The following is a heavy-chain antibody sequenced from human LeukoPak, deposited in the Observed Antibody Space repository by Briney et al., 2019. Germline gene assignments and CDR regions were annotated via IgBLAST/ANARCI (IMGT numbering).Heavy chain of an antibody. D-gene: IGHD3-22*01. J-gene: IGHJ5*02. Sequence: GGSLRLSCAASGFTFNTYWMSWVRQAPGKGLEWVANINQDESEKYYMDSVKGRFTISRDNAKNSLYLQMNSLRAEDTAVYYCARSALKPYYYDSSGYYRPFDPWGQGTLVTVSS. CDR3: ARSALKPYYYDSSGYYRPFDP. CDR1: GFTFNTYW. CDR2: INQDESEK. V-gene: IGHV3-7*01.